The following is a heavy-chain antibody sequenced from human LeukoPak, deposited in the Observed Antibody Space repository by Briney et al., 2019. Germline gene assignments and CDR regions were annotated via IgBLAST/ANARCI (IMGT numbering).Heavy chain of an antibody. CDR1: GGSISSYY. Sequence: SETLSLTCTVSGGSISSYYWSWIRQPPGKGLEWSGYIYYSGSTNYNPSLKSRVTISVDTSKNQFSLKLSSVTAADTAVYYCARPSRGWPHFDYWGQGTLVTVSS. D-gene: IGHD6-19*01. CDR2: IYYSGST. V-gene: IGHV4-59*01. CDR3: ARPSRGWPHFDY. J-gene: IGHJ4*02.